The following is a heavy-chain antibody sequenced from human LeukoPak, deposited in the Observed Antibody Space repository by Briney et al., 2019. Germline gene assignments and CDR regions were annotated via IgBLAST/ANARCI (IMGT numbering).Heavy chain of an antibody. CDR3: ARGGYSRGQGSPFDY. J-gene: IGHJ4*02. Sequence: ASVKVSCKASGYTFTNYPMIWVRQAPGQGLECMGWINTNTGNPTYAQGFTGRFVFSLDTSVGTTYLQIISLKADDSAIYYCARGGYSRGQGSPFDYWGQGTLVTVSS. V-gene: IGHV7-4-1*02. CDR1: GYTFTNYP. CDR2: INTNTGNP. D-gene: IGHD6-19*01.